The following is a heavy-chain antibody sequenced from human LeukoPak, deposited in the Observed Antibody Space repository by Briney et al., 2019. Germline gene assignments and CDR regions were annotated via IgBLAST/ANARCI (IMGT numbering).Heavy chain of an antibody. Sequence: ASVKVSCKASGYTFTGYYMHWVRQAPGQGLEWMGWINPNSGGTNYAQKFQGRVTMTRDTSISTAYMELSRLRSDDTAVYYCARARSGPARVWFDPWGQGTLVTVSS. CDR2: INPNSGGT. D-gene: IGHD6-25*01. CDR3: ARARSGPARVWFDP. J-gene: IGHJ5*02. V-gene: IGHV1-2*02. CDR1: GYTFTGYY.